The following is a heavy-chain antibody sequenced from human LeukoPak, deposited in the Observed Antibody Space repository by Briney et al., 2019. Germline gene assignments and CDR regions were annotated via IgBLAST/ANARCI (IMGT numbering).Heavy chain of an antibody. D-gene: IGHD6-13*01. Sequence: GGSLRLSCAASGFTFSSYSMNWVRQAPGKGLEWVSSISSSSSYIYYADSVKGRFTISRDNSKNTLYLQMNSLRAEDTAVYYCAKDSPDSSSWFFYYYYMDVWGKGTTVTISS. CDR2: ISSSSSYI. J-gene: IGHJ6*03. V-gene: IGHV3-21*04. CDR3: AKDSPDSSSWFFYYYYMDV. CDR1: GFTFSSYS.